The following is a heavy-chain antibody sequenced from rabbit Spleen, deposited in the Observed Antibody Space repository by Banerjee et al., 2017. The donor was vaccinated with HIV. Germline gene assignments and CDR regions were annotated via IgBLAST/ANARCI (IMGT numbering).Heavy chain of an antibody. CDR1: GVSFNFNNY. V-gene: IGHV1S40*01. CDR3: ARDGYTNGDYHRYFNL. D-gene: IGHD2-1*01. J-gene: IGHJ4*01. CDR2: VGVGTSGFT. Sequence: QSLEESGGDLVKPGASLTLTCTASGVSFNFNNYMCWVRQAPGKGLEWIGCVGVGTSGFTYFASWAKGRFTISKTSSTTVTLQMTSLTAADTATYFCARDGYTNGDYHRYFNLWGPGTLVTVS.